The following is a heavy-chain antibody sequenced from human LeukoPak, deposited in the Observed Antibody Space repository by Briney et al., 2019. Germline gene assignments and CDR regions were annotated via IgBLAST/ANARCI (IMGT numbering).Heavy chain of an antibody. CDR3: ARDQAATNTQVRFCLD. D-gene: IGHD3-9*01. J-gene: IGHJ4*02. CDR1: VYTFTSYG. V-gene: IGHV1-18*01. Sequence: ASVKVSCKASVYTFTSYGISGVRQAPGQGLEGMGWISAYNGNTNSAQKLQGRVTMTTDTSTSTAYMDLRSLRSDDTAVYYCARDQAATNTQVRFCLDWGQGTLVTVSS. CDR2: ISAYNGNT.